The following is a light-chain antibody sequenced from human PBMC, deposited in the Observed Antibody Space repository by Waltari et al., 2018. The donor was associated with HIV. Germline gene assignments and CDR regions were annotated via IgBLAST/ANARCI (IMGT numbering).Light chain of an antibody. J-gene: IGLJ3*02. CDR2: EVS. CDR1: SSDVAGYNY. CDR3: SSYTSSTFWV. Sequence: QSALTQPASVSGSPGQSITIPCTGTSSDVAGYNYVTWYQQHPVKAPKLMIYEVSNLPSGVSIRFSGSKSVNTASLTISGLQAEDEADYYCSSYTSSTFWVFGGGTKLTVL. V-gene: IGLV2-14*01.